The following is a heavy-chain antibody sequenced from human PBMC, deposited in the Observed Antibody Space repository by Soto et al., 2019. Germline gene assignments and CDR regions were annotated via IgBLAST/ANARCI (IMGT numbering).Heavy chain of an antibody. Sequence: EVQLLESGGGLVQPGGSLRLSCAASGFPFSRYPMRLVRQAPVKGLEWVSAISGSGGSTYYADSVKGRFTISRDNSKNTLYLQMNSLRAEDTAVYYCARRGSGSNYDYWGQGTLVTVSS. CDR3: ARRGSGSNYDY. CDR1: GFPFSRYP. J-gene: IGHJ4*02. V-gene: IGHV3-23*01. D-gene: IGHD1-26*01. CDR2: ISGSGGST.